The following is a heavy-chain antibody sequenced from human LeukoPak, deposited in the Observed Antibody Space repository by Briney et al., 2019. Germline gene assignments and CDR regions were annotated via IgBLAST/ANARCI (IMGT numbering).Heavy chain of an antibody. D-gene: IGHD1-26*01. CDR1: GGSISSYY. CDR2: IYYSGST. CDR3: ARLGSYHDF. J-gene: IGHJ4*02. V-gene: IGHV4-59*08. Sequence: SETLSLTCTVSGGSISSYYWSWIRQPPGKGLEWIGYIYYSGSTNYNPSLKSRVTISVDTSKNQFSLKLSSVAAADTAVYFCARLGSYHDFWGQGALVTVSS.